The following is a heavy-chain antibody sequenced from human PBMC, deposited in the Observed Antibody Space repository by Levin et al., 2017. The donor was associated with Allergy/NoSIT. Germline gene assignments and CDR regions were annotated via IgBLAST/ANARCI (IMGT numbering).Heavy chain of an antibody. CDR1: GFTFSSYG. Sequence: GGSLRLSCAASGFTFSSYGMHWVRQAPGKGLEWVTLISYDGSNTYHADSVKGRFTISRDNSKNTLYLQMNSLRAEDTSVYYCAKEVIVGAYYGMDVWGQGTTVTVSS. D-gene: IGHD1-26*01. V-gene: IGHV3-30*18. CDR3: AKEVIVGAYYGMDV. CDR2: ISYDGSNT. J-gene: IGHJ6*02.